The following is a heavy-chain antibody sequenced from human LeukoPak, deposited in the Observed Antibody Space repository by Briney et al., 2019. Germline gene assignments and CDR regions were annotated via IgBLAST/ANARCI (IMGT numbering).Heavy chain of an antibody. CDR3: ARPAADCGGDCNWAFEY. Sequence: PGGSLRLSCAASGFTFSTYPMNWVRQAPGKGLEWVSYISGRSSTIYYADSVKGRFTISRDNAKNSLYLQMNSLRAEDTAVYYCARPAADCGGDCNWAFEYWGQRALGTVSS. J-gene: IGHJ4*02. CDR2: ISGRSSTI. D-gene: IGHD2-21*01. V-gene: IGHV3-48*01. CDR1: GFTFSTYP.